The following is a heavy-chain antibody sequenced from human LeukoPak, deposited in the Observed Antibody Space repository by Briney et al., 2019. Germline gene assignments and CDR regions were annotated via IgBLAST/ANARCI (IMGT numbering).Heavy chain of an antibody. CDR2: ISSSSSNI. D-gene: IGHD3-22*01. J-gene: IGHJ5*02. CDR3: ARVLHKRNYDSSDYYAS. Sequence: GGSLRLSCAASGFIFSMYSMNWVRQAPGEGLEWVSYISSSSSNIYYADCVKGRFTISRDNAKNSLYLQLNSLRAEDTAVYYCARVLHKRNYDSSDYYASWGQGTLVTVSS. CDR1: GFIFSMYS. V-gene: IGHV3-48*01.